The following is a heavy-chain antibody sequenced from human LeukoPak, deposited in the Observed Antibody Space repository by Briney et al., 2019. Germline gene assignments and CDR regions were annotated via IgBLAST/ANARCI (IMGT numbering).Heavy chain of an antibody. J-gene: IGHJ5*02. CDR1: GYTFTSYD. V-gene: IGHV1-8*01. D-gene: IGHD3-16*02. CDR2: MNPNSGNT. Sequence: ASVKVSCKASGYTFTSYDINWVRQATGQGLEWMGWMNPNSGNTGYAQKFQGRVTMTRNTSISTAYMELRSLRSDDTAVYYCARDQDYDYVWGSYRLNWFDPWGQGTLVTVSS. CDR3: ARDQDYDYVWGSYRLNWFDP.